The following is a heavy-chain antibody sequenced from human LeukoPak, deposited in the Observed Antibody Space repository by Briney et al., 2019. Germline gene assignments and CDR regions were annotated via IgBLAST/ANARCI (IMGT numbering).Heavy chain of an antibody. CDR1: GYTFTKHA. V-gene: IGHV1-3*02. Sequence: ASVKVSCKASGYTFTKHAMHWVRQAPGQRFEWLGWTETGNDDTTYSQEFQDRVTITRDTSANTVYMELSSLRSEDTAMYYCARGFQGTFDIWGQGTMVTVSS. CDR2: TETGNDDT. J-gene: IGHJ3*02. CDR3: ARGFQGTFDI. D-gene: IGHD2-21*01.